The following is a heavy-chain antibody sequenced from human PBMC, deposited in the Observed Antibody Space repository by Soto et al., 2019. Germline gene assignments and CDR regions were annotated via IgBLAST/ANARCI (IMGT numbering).Heavy chain of an antibody. CDR3: ARQDYSCDYGRSYVMYF. J-gene: IGHJ6*02. Sequence: GESLKISCKGSGYSFTSYWIGWVRQMPGKGLEWMGIIYPGDSDTRYSPSFQGQVTISADKSISTAYLQWSSLKASDTAMYYCARQDYSCDYGRSYVMYFWAQGTTDLVSS. V-gene: IGHV5-51*01. CDR2: IYPGDSDT. CDR1: GYSFTSYW. D-gene: IGHD5-18*01.